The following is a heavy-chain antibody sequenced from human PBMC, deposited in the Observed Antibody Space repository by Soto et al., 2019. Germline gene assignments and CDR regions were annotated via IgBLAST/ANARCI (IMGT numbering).Heavy chain of an antibody. D-gene: IGHD2-15*01. CDR3: ARAGVVVAATLGAYDY. J-gene: IGHJ4*02. CDR2: IYQSGVT. V-gene: IGHV4-30-2*05. CDR1: GDSYSISTYS. Sequence: SETLSLTCNMSGDSYSISTYSWSWIRQPPGKALQWIGFIYQSGVTSYNPSLASRVTISVDTSKNQFSLKLSSVTAADTAVYYCARAGVVVAATLGAYDYWGQGTLVTVSS.